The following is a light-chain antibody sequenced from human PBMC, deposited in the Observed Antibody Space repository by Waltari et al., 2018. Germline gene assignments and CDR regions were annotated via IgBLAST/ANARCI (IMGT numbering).Light chain of an antibody. CDR3: AAWDASLFGPWV. CDR1: SSNIGGNS. Sequence: SVLTQPPSASGTPGQRVTISCSGISSNIGGNSVNWYQHLPGPAPNLLIYATNLRPSGVPDRFSASMSGTSASLAISGLQSEDEADYYCAAWDASLFGPWVFGGGTRLTVL. V-gene: IGLV1-44*01. J-gene: IGLJ3*02. CDR2: ATN.